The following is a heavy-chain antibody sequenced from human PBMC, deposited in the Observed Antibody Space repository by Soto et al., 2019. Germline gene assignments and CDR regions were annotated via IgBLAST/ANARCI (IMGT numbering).Heavy chain of an antibody. CDR1: GFTFSSYW. CDR3: ARGGCFSTSCFIIDY. V-gene: IGHV3-74*01. D-gene: IGHD2-2*01. CDR2: INVDGSST. J-gene: IGHJ4*02. Sequence: EVQLVDSGGGLVQPGGSLRLSCAASGFTFSSYWMHWVRQAPGKGLVWVSHINVDGSSTNYADSVKGRFTISRDNAKNTLHLQLNSLRAEDTAVYYCARGGCFSTSCFIIDYWGQGTLVTVSS.